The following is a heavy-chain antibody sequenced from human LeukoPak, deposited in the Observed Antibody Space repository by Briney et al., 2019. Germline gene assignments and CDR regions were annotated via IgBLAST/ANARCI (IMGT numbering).Heavy chain of an antibody. CDR3: ARDGELGYCSSTSCPSNWFDP. Sequence: SVKVSCKASGGTFSSYAISWVRQAPGQGLEWMGRIIPILGIANYAQKFQGRVTITADKSTSTAYMELSSLRSEDTAVYYCARDGELGYCSSTSCPSNWFDPWGQGTLVTVSS. CDR1: GGTFSSYA. J-gene: IGHJ5*02. CDR2: IIPILGIA. V-gene: IGHV1-69*04. D-gene: IGHD2-2*01.